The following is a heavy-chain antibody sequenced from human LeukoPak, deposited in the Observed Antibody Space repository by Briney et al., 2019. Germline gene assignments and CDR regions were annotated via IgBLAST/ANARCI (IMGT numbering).Heavy chain of an antibody. CDR1: GYTFTSYG. D-gene: IGHD6-13*01. Sequence: ASVKVSCKASGYTFTSYGISWVRQAPGQGLEWMGWISAYNGNTNYAQKLQGRVTMTTDTSTSTAYMELRSLRSDDTAVYYCARIESAAGTYWFDPWGQGTLVTVSS. V-gene: IGHV1-18*01. J-gene: IGHJ5*02. CDR3: ARIESAAGTYWFDP. CDR2: ISAYNGNT.